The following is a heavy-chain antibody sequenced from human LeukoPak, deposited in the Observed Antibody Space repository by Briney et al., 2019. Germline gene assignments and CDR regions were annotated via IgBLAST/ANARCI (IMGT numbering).Heavy chain of an antibody. D-gene: IGHD3-10*01. Sequence: GGSLRLSCAASGFTFDAYGMSWVRQAPGKRLEWVSDIDWNGGSAGYADSVKGRFTISRDNAKNSLYLQMNSLRAEDTAVYYCARPYGSGSYPNWFDPWGQGTLVTVSS. J-gene: IGHJ5*02. CDR2: IDWNGGSA. CDR1: GFTFDAYG. CDR3: ARPYGSGSYPNWFDP. V-gene: IGHV3-20*04.